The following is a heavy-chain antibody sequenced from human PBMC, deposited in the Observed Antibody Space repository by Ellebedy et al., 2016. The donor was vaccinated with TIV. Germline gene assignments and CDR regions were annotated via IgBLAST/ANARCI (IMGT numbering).Heavy chain of an antibody. J-gene: IGHJ4*02. CDR1: GYTFTSYY. V-gene: IGHV1-46*01. CDR3: VREMSGGVFDY. CDR2: INPSDDVT. Sequence: ASVKVSCXASGYTFTSYYMHWVRQAPGQGLEWLGIINPSDDVTNYAQKFQGRLTMTRDTSTSTVYMELSSLRSEDTAMYYCVREMSGGVFDYWGQGTLVTASS. D-gene: IGHD3-10*02.